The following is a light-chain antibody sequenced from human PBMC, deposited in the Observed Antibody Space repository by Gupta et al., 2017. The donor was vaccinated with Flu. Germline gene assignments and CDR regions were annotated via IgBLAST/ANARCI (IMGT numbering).Light chain of an antibody. V-gene: IGKV1-39*01. Sequence: DIQMTQSPSSLSASPGDSVTISCRASQNVDTHLNWYRQKLGRAPELLIYAPSALQSGIPSRFSGSGSGTDFTLTISNLQPEDSATYFCQQTYVYPRSFGQGTTMEIK. CDR2: APS. J-gene: IGKJ1*01. CDR1: QNVDTH. CDR3: QQTYVYPRS.